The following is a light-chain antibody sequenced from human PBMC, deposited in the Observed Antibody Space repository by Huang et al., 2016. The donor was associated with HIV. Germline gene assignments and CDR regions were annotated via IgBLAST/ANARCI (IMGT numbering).Light chain of an antibody. Sequence: EIVLTQSPGTLSLSPGERATLSCRASQSVSRSYLAWYQQNPGQAPRLLIHGASTRATGIPDRFSGSGSGTDFTLTISRLEPKDFAVYYCQQYGSSSWTFGQGTKVEIK. J-gene: IGKJ1*01. CDR2: GAS. CDR1: QSVSRSY. CDR3: QQYGSSSWT. V-gene: IGKV3-20*01.